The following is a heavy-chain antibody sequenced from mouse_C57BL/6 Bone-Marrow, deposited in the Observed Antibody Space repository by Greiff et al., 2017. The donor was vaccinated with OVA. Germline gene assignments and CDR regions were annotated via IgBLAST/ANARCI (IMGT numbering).Heavy chain of an antibody. V-gene: IGHV4-1*01. CDR2: ITPDSSTI. Sequence: AASGIVFSRYWMRWVRRAPGKGLVWIGAITPDSSTINYAPSLKDKFIISRDNAKNTLYLQMSKVRSEDTALYYCARLYYDYDRSYGGQATLVTVSA. J-gene: IGHJ3*01. D-gene: IGHD2-4*01. CDR3: ARLYYDYDRSY. CDR1: GIVFSRYW.